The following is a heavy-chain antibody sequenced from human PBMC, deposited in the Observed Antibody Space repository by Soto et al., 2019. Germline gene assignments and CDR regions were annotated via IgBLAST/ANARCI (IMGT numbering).Heavy chain of an antibody. CDR2: IYYSGST. D-gene: IGHD6-6*01. J-gene: IGHJ5*02. Sequence: SETLSLTCTVSGGSISSYYWSWIRQPPGKGLEWIGYIYYSGSTNYNPSLKSRVTISVDTSKNQFSLKLSSVTAADTAVYYCARHRGSSMSYWFDPWGQGTLVTVSS. CDR1: GGSISSYY. CDR3: ARHRGSSMSYWFDP. V-gene: IGHV4-59*08.